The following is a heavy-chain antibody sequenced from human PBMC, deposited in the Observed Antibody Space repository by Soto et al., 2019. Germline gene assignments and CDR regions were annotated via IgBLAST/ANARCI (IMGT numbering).Heavy chain of an antibody. CDR1: GFSFNTYW. CDR2: INQDESQK. CDR3: AKGRSYYYYYGVDV. J-gene: IGHJ6*02. Sequence: GGSLRLSCVASGFSFNTYWMSWLRQSPGKGLEWAVNINQDESQKYYADSVKGRFTISRDNSKSTLYLQMNSLRAEDTALYYCAKGRSYYYYYGVDVWGQGTTVTVSS. V-gene: IGHV3-7*03.